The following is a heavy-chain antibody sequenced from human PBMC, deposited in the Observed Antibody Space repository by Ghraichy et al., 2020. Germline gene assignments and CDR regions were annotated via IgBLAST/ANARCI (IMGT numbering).Heavy chain of an antibody. CDR3: AREASVGYSSGWYDHDY. CDR2: NNPNSGGT. J-gene: IGHJ4*02. Sequence: ASVKVSCKASGYTFTGYYMHWVRQAPGQGLEWMGRNNPNSGGTNYAQKFQGRVTMTRDTSISKAYMELSRLSSDDTAVYYCAREASVGYSSGWYDHDYWGQKTLAPFSS. V-gene: IGHV1-2*06. CDR1: GYTFTGYY. D-gene: IGHD6-19*01.